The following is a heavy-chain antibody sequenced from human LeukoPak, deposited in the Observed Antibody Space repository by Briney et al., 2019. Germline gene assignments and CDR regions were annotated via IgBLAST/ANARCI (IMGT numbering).Heavy chain of an antibody. CDR3: ARHTTVGGSLRFDY. CDR2: ICPGDSDT. J-gene: IGHJ4*02. V-gene: IGHV5-51*01. CDR1: GYGFSSYW. Sequence: GESLKISCQGSGYGFSSYWIGWVRPMPGKGLEYMGIICPGDSDTRYSQSFQGQVTISADKSITTAYLQWSSLKAPDTAMYYCARHTTVGGSLRFDYWGQGTLVTVSS. D-gene: IGHD4-23*01.